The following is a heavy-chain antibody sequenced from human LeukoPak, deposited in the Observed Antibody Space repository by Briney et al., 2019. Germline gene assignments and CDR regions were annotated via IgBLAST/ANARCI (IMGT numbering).Heavy chain of an antibody. J-gene: IGHJ6*02. Sequence: ASVKVSCKASGYTFTSYGISWVRQAPGQGLEWMGWISAYNGNTNYAQKLQGRVTMTTDTSTSTAYMELRSLRSDDTAVYYCARVQHYDFWSGYYYYYYGMDVWGQGTTVTVSS. D-gene: IGHD3-3*01. CDR3: ARVQHYDFWSGYYYYYYGMDV. V-gene: IGHV1-18*01. CDR2: ISAYNGNT. CDR1: GYTFTSYG.